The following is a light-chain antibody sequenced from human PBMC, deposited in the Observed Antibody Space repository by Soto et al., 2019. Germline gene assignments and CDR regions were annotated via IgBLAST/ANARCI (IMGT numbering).Light chain of an antibody. V-gene: IGLV2-11*01. CDR1: SSDVGGYNY. CDR3: CSYAGSYTWV. Sequence: QSALTQPRSVSGSPGQSVTISCTGTSSDVGGYNYVSWYQHHPGKAPKLMICDVSKRPSGVPDRFSGSKSGNTASLTISGIQVEDEADYYCCSYAGSYTWVFGGGTKLTVL. J-gene: IGLJ3*02. CDR2: DVS.